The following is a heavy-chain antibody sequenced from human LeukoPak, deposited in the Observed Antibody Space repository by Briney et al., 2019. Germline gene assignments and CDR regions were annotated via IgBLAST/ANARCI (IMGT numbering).Heavy chain of an antibody. Sequence: PGGSLRLSCTASGFTFDDYAMHWVRQAPGKGLEWVSGISWNSGSIGYADSVKGRFTISRDNAKNSLYLQMNSLRAEDTAVYYCASGADDYSNYGLDPWGQGTLVTVSS. D-gene: IGHD4-11*01. CDR3: ASGADDYSNYGLDP. CDR2: ISWNSGSI. CDR1: GFTFDDYA. V-gene: IGHV3-9*01. J-gene: IGHJ5*02.